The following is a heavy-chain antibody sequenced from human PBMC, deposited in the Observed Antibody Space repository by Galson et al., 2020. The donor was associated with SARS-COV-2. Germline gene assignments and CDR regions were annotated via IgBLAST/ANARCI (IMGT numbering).Heavy chain of an antibody. J-gene: IGHJ3*01. Sequence: LSLTCAASGFPFSMYGMHWVRQAPGKGLDWVAVISNDGSNRYYADSAKGRFTISRAYSEDTLFLHMDSLRPEDTAVYYCAKMLNAEYTPNYSPHDALDSWGQGTMVIVSS. V-gene: IGHV3-30*18. CDR1: GFPFSMYG. D-gene: IGHD3-10*01. CDR3: AKMLNAEYTPNYSPHDALDS. CDR2: ISNDGSNR.